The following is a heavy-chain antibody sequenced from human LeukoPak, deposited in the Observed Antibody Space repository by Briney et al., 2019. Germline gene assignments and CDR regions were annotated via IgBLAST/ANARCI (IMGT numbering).Heavy chain of an antibody. CDR1: GGSISSYY. J-gene: IGHJ6*03. V-gene: IGHV4-59*01. CDR3: ARVVVPAAAEDYYYYYMDV. Sequence: PSETLSLTCTVSGGSISSYYWSWIRQPPGKGLEWIGYIYYSGSTNYNPSLKSRVTISVDTSKNQFSLKLSSVTAADTAVHYCARVVVPAAAEDYYYYYMDVWGTGTTVTVSS. CDR2: IYYSGST. D-gene: IGHD2-2*01.